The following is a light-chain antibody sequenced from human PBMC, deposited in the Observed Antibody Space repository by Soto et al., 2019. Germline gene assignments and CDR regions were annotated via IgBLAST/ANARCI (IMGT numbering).Light chain of an antibody. CDR1: SSDVGGYNY. V-gene: IGLV2-14*01. Sequence: QYALTQPASVSGSPGQSITISCTGTSSDVGGYNYVSWYQQHPGKAPKLMIYDVSNRPSGVFNRFSGSKSGNTASLTISGLQAEDEADYYCSSYTSSSTPVFGTGTKVTVL. CDR3: SSYTSSSTPV. CDR2: DVS. J-gene: IGLJ1*01.